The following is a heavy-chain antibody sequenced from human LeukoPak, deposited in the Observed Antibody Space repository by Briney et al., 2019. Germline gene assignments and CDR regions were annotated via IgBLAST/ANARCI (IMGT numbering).Heavy chain of an antibody. D-gene: IGHD6-13*01. J-gene: IGHJ5*02. V-gene: IGHV1-2*02. CDR3: ARDETLIAAAGINWFDP. Sequence: ASVKVSCKASGYTFTGYYMHWVRQAPGQGLEWMGWINPNSGGTNYTQKFQGRVTMTRDTSISTAYMELSRLRSDDTAVYYCARDETLIAAAGINWFDPWGQGTLVTVSS. CDR1: GYTFTGYY. CDR2: INPNSGGT.